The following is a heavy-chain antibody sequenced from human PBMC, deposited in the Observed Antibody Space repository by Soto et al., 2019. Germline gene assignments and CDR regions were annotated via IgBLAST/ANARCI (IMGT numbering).Heavy chain of an antibody. Sequence: QVQLVESGGGVVQPGRSLRLSCAASGFTFSSYGMHWVRQATGKGLEWVAVIWYDGSNNYYADSVKGRFTISRDNSKNTLYLQMNSMRAEYTAVYYCASQIYYGMDVWGQGTTVTVSS. V-gene: IGHV3-33*01. J-gene: IGHJ6*02. CDR3: ASQIYYGMDV. CDR1: GFTFSSYG. CDR2: IWYDGSNN.